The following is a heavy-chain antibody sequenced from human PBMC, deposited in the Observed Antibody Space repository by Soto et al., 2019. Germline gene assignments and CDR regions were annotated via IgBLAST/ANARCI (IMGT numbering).Heavy chain of an antibody. CDR2: IMSKTDGGTT. CDR1: GFTFSKAW. Sequence: PGGSLRLSCATSGFTFSKAWVGWVRQAPGKGLEWVGRIMSKTDGGTTDYAAPVKGRFTISRDDSKSTLYLQMNSLNTEDTAFYYCTTDSGMSPYSFDYWGQGTLVTVSS. J-gene: IGHJ4*02. D-gene: IGHD1-26*01. CDR3: TTDSGMSPYSFDY. V-gene: IGHV3-15*01.